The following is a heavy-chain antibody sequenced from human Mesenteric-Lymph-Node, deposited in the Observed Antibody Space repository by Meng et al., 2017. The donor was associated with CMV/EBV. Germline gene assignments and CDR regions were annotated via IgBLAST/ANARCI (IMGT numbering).Heavy chain of an antibody. D-gene: IGHD5-18*01. CDR3: ARGGGYSYGDFDY. V-gene: IGHV3-21*01. CDR1: GFTFSRYS. Sequence: GGSLRLSCAASGFTFSRYSMNWVRQAPGKGLEWVSSISSSSTYIYYADSVKGRFTISRDNAKSSLYLLMNSLRAEDTAVYYCARGGGYSYGDFDYWGQGTLVTVSS. CDR2: ISSSSTYI. J-gene: IGHJ4*02.